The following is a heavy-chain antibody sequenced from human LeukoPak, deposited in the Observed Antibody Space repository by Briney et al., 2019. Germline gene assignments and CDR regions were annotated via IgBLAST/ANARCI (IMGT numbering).Heavy chain of an antibody. J-gene: IGHJ4*02. Sequence: SETLSLTCTVSGGSISSYYWSWLRQPPGKGLEWMGYIYYSGSTNYNPSLKSRVTISVDTTKNQFSLKLSSVTAADTAVYYCARAVANWVYYFDYWGQGTLVTVSS. CDR3: ARAVANWVYYFDY. CDR1: GGSISSYY. V-gene: IGHV4-59*01. CDR2: IYYSGST. D-gene: IGHD7-27*01.